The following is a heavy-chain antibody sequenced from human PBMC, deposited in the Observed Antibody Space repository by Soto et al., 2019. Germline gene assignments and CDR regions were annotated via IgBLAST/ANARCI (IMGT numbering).Heavy chain of an antibody. CDR2: IFAIGST. Sequence: QVQLQELGPGLVKPSETLSLTCTVSGGSISGYYWNWIRQPPGKGLEWIGYIFAIGSTDYNPSLKSRVTMSIDTSKNQFSLKLTSVTAADTAMYYCARDRRRYSLLYSFDSWGQGTLVTVSS. CDR1: GGSISGYY. V-gene: IGHV4-59*01. CDR3: ARDRRRYSLLYSFDS. J-gene: IGHJ4*02. D-gene: IGHD5-12*01.